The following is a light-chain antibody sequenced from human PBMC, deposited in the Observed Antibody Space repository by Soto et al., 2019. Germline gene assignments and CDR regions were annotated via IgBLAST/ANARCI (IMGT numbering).Light chain of an antibody. V-gene: IGLV2-14*01. CDR2: DVS. J-gene: IGLJ2*01. CDR1: SNDVGGYNY. Sequence: QSVLTQPASVSGSPGQSMTISCTGTSNDVGGYNYVSWYQQHPGKAPKLMIYDVSNRPSGVSNRFSGSKSGNTASLTISGLQAEDETDYYCSSYTSSSTVLFGGGTKLTVL. CDR3: SSYTSSSTVL.